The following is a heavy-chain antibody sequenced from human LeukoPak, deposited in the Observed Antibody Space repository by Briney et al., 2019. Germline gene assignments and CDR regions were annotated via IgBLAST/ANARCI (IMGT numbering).Heavy chain of an antibody. CDR1: EFTFSSYG. Sequence: GRTLRNSCAAPEFTFSSYGMHLVRQGPGKGLEWVAVIWYDGSNKYYADSVKGRFTISRDNSKNTLYLQMNSLRAEDTAVYYCARDPERQWLVLGYWGQGTLVTVSS. CDR2: IWYDGSNK. J-gene: IGHJ4*02. CDR3: ARDPERQWLVLGY. D-gene: IGHD6-19*01. V-gene: IGHV3-33*01.